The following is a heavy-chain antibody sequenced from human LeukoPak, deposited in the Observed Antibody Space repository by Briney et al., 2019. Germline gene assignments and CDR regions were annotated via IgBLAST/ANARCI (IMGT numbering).Heavy chain of an antibody. CDR3: TRVAPYCGGDCYSRYFDY. V-gene: IGHV3-72*01. J-gene: IGHJ4*02. Sequence: QAGGSLRLSCAAPGFNFSAHYMDWVRQAPGKGLEWVGRIRNKDTKYVTEYAASVKGRFTISRDDSRDLLYLQMNSLKTEDTAMYYCTRVAPYCGGDCYSRYFDYWGQGILVSVSS. CDR1: GFNFSAHY. CDR2: IRNKDTKYVT. D-gene: IGHD2-21*02.